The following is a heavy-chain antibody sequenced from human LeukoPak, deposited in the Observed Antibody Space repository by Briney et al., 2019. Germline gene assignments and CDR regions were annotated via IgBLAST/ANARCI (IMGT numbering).Heavy chain of an antibody. CDR1: GGSLSSYY. CDR3: ARAPDYRWFDP. D-gene: IGHD4/OR15-4a*01. Sequence: SETLSLTCTVSGGSLSSYYRSWIRQPPGKVLEWIAYIYYSGSTNFNPSLKSRGTISIDTSKNQFSLKLSSVTAADTAMYYCARAPDYRWFDPWGQGTLVTVSS. V-gene: IGHV4-59*01. J-gene: IGHJ5*02. CDR2: IYYSGST.